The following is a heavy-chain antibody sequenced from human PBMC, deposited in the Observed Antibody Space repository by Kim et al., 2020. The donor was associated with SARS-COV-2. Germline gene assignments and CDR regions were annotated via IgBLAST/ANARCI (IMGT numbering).Heavy chain of an antibody. CDR3: AKGRVYCSSTSCQASYW. V-gene: IGHV3-30*18. D-gene: IGHD2-2*01. J-gene: IGHJ2*01. CDR2: ISYDGSNK. CDR1: GFTFSSYG. Sequence: GGSLRLSCAASGFTFSSYGMHWVRQAPGKGLEWVAVISYDGSNKYYADSVKGRFTISRDNSKNTLYLQMNSLRAEDTAVYYCAKGRVYCSSTSCQASYW.